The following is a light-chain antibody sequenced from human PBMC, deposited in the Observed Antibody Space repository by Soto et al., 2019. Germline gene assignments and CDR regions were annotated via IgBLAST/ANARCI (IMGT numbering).Light chain of an antibody. CDR1: SSDVGGYKY. V-gene: IGLV2-14*01. Sequence: QSALTQPASVSGSPGQSITISCTGTSSDVGGYKYVSWYQQYPDKAPKLMIYEVSNRPSGVSNRFSGSKSGNTASLTISGLQAEDEADYYCSSYTSSSTYVFGTGTKVPS. CDR3: SSYTSSSTYV. CDR2: EVS. J-gene: IGLJ1*01.